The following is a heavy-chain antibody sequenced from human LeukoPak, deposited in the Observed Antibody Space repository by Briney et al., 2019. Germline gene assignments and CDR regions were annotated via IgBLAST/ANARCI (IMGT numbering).Heavy chain of an antibody. J-gene: IGHJ4*02. V-gene: IGHV3-11*06. Sequence: GGSLRLSCAASGFTFSDYYMSWIRQAPGKGPEWVSYISSSSSYTNYADSVKGRLTISRDNAKNSLYLQMNSLRAEDTAVYYCAREVLAVAGTIRRYYFDYWGQGTLVTVSS. D-gene: IGHD6-19*01. CDR3: AREVLAVAGTIRRYYFDY. CDR1: GFTFSDYY. CDR2: ISSSSSYT.